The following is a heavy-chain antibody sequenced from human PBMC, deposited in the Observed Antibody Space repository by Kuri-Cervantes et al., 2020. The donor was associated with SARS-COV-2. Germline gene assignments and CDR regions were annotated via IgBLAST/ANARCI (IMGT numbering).Heavy chain of an antibody. CDR3: ARLRGYSYGFDY. J-gene: IGHJ4*02. Sequence: GGSLRLSCAASGFTLSSYAMHWVRQAPGKGLEWVAVISYDGSNKYYADSVKGRFTISRDNSKNTLYLQMNSLRSDDTAVYYCARLRGYSYGFDYWGEGTLVTVAS. CDR1: GFTLSSYA. V-gene: IGHV3-30-3*01. CDR2: ISYDGSNK. D-gene: IGHD5-18*01.